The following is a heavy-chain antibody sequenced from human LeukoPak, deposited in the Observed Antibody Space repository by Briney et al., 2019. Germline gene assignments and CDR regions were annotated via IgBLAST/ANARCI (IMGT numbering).Heavy chain of an antibody. J-gene: IGHJ4*02. V-gene: IGHV3-7*03. CDR3: AKEGSGWYLINYYFDY. CDR1: GFTFSSYW. CDR2: IKQDGSEK. Sequence: GGSLRLSCAASGFTFSSYWMSWVRQAPGKGLEWVANIKQDGSEKYYVDSVKGRFTISRDNSKNTLYLQMNSLRAEDTAVYYCAKEGSGWYLINYYFDYWGQGTLVTVSS. D-gene: IGHD6-19*01.